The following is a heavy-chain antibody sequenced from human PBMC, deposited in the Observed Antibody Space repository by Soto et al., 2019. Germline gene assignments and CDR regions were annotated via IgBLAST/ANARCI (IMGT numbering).Heavy chain of an antibody. CDR2: ISYDGSD. Sequence: QMQLVASGGGVVQPGRSLRLSCVASGFPFREFGMHWVLQAPGKGLEWVALISYDGSDYADSVKGRFTISRDDSRDTLFLHMANLRPADTGFYYCARRWNYYLDFWGQGTLVAVSS. D-gene: IGHD1-1*01. J-gene: IGHJ4*02. V-gene: IGHV3-33*05. CDR3: ARRWNYYLDF. CDR1: GFPFREFG.